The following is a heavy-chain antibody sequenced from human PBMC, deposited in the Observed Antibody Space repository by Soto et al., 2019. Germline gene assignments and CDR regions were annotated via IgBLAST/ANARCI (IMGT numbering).Heavy chain of an antibody. CDR3: ARDGAYCSGTGCRDYYHYMDV. CDR1: GFSFSDYS. CDR2: ISVSSSYI. D-gene: IGHD2-2*01. V-gene: IGHV3-21*01. J-gene: IGHJ6*03. Sequence: EVQLVESGGGLVKPGGSLRLSCAASGFSFSDYSMNWVRQAPGKGLEWVSSISVSSSYIYYADSLKGRVTVSRDNAEKSLYLQMNSLRAEDTAVYYCARDGAYCSGTGCRDYYHYMDVWGKGTTVTVSS.